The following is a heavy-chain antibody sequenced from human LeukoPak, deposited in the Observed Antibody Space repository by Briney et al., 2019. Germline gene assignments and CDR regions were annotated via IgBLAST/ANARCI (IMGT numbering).Heavy chain of an antibody. CDR2: ISGSGGTT. J-gene: IGHJ3*02. CDR1: GFSFNTYA. CDR3: AKWMDFWSGYPDDAFDI. Sequence: QTGGSLRLSCAASGFSFNTYAMSWVRQAPGKGLERVSGISGSGGTTYFADSVKGRFTISRDNSKNTVYLQMNSLRAEDTAVYYCAKWMDFWSGYPDDAFDIWGQGTMVTVSS. V-gene: IGHV3-23*01. D-gene: IGHD3-3*01.